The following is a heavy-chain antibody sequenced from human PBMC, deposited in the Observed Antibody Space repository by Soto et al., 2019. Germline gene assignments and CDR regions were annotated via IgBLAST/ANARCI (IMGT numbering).Heavy chain of an antibody. CDR2: ISSSSSTI. V-gene: IGHV3-48*01. D-gene: IGHD4-17*01. J-gene: IGHJ4*02. CDR1: GFTFSSYS. CDR3: ASYGDYLLRYFDY. Sequence: GGSLRLSCAASGFTFSSYSMNWVRQAPGKGLEWVSYISSSSSTIYYADSVKGRFTISRDNAKNSLYLQMNSLRAEDTAVYYCASYGDYLLRYFDYWGQGTLVTVSS.